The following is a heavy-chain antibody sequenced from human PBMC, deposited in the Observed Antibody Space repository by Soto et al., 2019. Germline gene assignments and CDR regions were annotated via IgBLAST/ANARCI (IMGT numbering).Heavy chain of an antibody. D-gene: IGHD2-2*01. CDR3: ARMSRMYLNYYYFKDV. Sequence: SGPTLVNTTQTLTLTCTFSGFSLSTSGMCVSWIRQPPGKALEWLARIDWDDDKYYSTSLKTRLTISKDTSKNQVVLTMTNMDPVDTVTYYCARMSRMYLNYYYFKDVWGKGTTVTGSS. CDR1: GFSLSTSGMC. J-gene: IGHJ6*03. V-gene: IGHV2-70*11. CDR2: IDWDDDK.